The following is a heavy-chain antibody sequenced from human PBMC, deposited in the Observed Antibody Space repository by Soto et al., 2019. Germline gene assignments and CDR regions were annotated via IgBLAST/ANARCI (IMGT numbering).Heavy chain of an antibody. D-gene: IGHD3-22*01. CDR3: ARVPDYYDSSGYYSFDP. Sequence: SETLSLTCTVSGGSISSYYWSWIRQPPGKGLEWIGYIYYSGSTNYNPSLKSRVTISVDTSKNQFSLKLSSVTAADTAVYYCARVPDYYDSSGYYSFDPWGQGTLITVSS. CDR2: IYYSGST. V-gene: IGHV4-59*01. CDR1: GGSISSYY. J-gene: IGHJ5*02.